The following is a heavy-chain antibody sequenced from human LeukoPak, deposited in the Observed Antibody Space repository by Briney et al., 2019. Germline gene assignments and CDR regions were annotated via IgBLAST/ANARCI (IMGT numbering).Heavy chain of an antibody. Sequence: SETLSLTCTVSGGSISSGSYYWGWIRQPPGKGLEWIGSIYYSGSTNYSPSLKSRVTISLDTSTNQFSLKLSSVTAADTAVYYCARHYNSDPFDYWGQGTLVTVSS. J-gene: IGHJ4*02. CDR3: ARHYNSDPFDY. CDR2: IYYSGST. CDR1: GGSISSGSYY. V-gene: IGHV4-39*07. D-gene: IGHD6-19*01.